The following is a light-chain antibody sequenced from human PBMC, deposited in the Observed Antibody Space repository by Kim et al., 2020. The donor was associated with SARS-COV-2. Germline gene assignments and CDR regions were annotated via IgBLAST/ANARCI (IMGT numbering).Light chain of an antibody. J-gene: IGLJ3*02. CDR1: KLGDKY. Sequence: SVSPGQTASITCSGDKLGDKYACWYQQKPGQSPVLVIYQDRKRPSGIPERFSGSNSGNTATLTISGTQAMDEADYYCQAWDSSLRVFGGGTQLTVL. V-gene: IGLV3-1*01. CDR3: QAWDSSLRV. CDR2: QDR.